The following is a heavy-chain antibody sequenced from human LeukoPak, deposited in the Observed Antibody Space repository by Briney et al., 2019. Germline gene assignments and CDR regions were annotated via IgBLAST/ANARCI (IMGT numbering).Heavy chain of an antibody. Sequence: ASVKVSCKVSGYTLTEISMHWVRQAPGKGLEWMGGFDPEDGETIYAQKFQGSVTMTEDTSTDTAYMELSSLRSEDTAVYYCATVDFCSSTSCLLRDYWGQGTLVTVSS. CDR2: FDPEDGET. CDR3: ATVDFCSSTSCLLRDY. CDR1: GYTLTEIS. D-gene: IGHD2-2*01. J-gene: IGHJ4*02. V-gene: IGHV1-24*01.